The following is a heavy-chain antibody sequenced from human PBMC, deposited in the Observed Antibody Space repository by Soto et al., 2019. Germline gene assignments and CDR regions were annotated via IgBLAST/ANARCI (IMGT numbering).Heavy chain of an antibody. D-gene: IGHD1-1*01. CDR2: INHSGSN. CDR3: ERGGSNDWKVAFDI. CDR1: GGSFSTYY. Sequence: PSETLSLTFVVSGGSFSTYYYNWIRQSPGKGLEWIGEINHSGSNNYSPSLKSRVTMSLDTSKNQFSLKLTSVTAADTAVYYCERGGSNDWKVAFDIWGQGTMVTVSS. V-gene: IGHV4-34*01. J-gene: IGHJ3*02.